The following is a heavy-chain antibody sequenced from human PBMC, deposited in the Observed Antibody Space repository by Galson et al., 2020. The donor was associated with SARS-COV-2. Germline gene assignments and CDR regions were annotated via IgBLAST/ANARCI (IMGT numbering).Heavy chain of an antibody. Sequence: GESLKISCAASGFTFNNAWMTWVRQAPGKGLEWVGRIKSKTAGGTTDYAAPVKGRFTISRDDSKNTLYLQMNSLKTEDTAVYYCSTVSARYDCCSGYYTDNGADDFWGQGTLVTVSS. CDR2: IKSKTAGGTT. V-gene: IGHV3-15*01. J-gene: IGHJ4*02. CDR1: GFTFNNAW. CDR3: STVSARYDCCSGYYTDNGADDF. D-gene: IGHD3-3*01.